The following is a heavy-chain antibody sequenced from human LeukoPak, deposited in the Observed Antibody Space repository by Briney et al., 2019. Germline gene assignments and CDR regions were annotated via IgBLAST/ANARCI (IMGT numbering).Heavy chain of an antibody. CDR3: AKTSSGWYRNYFDY. CDR2: ISGSGGST. V-gene: IGHV3-23*01. CDR1: GFTFSSYA. D-gene: IGHD6-19*01. Sequence: GGSLRLTCAASGFTFSSYAMSWVRQAPGKGLEWVLAISGSGGSTYYADSVKGRFTISRDNSKNTLYLQMNSLRAEDTAVYYCAKTSSGWYRNYFDYWGQGTLVTVSS. J-gene: IGHJ4*02.